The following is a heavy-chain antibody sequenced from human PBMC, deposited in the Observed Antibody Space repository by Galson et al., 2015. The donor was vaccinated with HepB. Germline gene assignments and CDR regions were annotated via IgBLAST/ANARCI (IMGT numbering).Heavy chain of an antibody. CDR2: ISYDGSYK. V-gene: IGHV3-30*18. CDR3: AKTYSSGWWDFDY. D-gene: IGHD6-19*01. CDR1: GFTFSSYG. Sequence: SLRLSCAASGFTFSSYGMHWVRQAPGKGLEWVAVISYDGSYKYYADSVKGRFTISRDIPKNTLYLQMNSLRGEDTAVYYCAKTYSSGWWDFDYWGQGTLVTVSS. J-gene: IGHJ4*02.